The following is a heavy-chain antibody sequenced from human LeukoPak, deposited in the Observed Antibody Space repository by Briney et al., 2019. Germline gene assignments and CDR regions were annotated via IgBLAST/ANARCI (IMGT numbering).Heavy chain of an antibody. CDR1: GFTFSSYA. CDR2: ISGSGGST. CDR3: VRDRFYAMDV. J-gene: IGHJ6*02. Sequence: GGSLRLSCAASGFTFSSYAMSWVRQAPGKGLEWVSAISGSGGSTYYADSVKGRFTISRDNSKSTLYLQMNSLRAEGTAVFYCVRDRFYAMDVWGQGTTVTVSS. V-gene: IGHV3-23*01.